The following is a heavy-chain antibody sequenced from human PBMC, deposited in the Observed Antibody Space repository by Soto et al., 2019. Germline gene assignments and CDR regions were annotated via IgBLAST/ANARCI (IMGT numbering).Heavy chain of an antibody. D-gene: IGHD3-3*01. CDR1: GFTFSSYA. V-gene: IGHV3-23*01. Sequence: EVQLLESGGGLIQPGGSLRLSYAASGFTFSSYAMSWVRQAPGKGLEWVSAISNSGGSTYYADSVKGRFTISRDNSKNTLYLQMNSLRAEDTAVYYCANASSGIFGVVMGGDLRAWLDPWGQGTLVTVSS. CDR3: ANASSGIFGVVMGGDLRAWLDP. CDR2: ISNSGGST. J-gene: IGHJ5*02.